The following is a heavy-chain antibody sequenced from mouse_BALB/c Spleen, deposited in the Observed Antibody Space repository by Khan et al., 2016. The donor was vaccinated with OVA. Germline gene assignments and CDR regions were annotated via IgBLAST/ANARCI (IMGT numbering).Heavy chain of an antibody. CDR2: ISYSGGT. Sequence: EVQLQESGPGLVKPSQSLSLTCTVTGYSITSGYAWNWIRQFPGYKLEWMGYISYSGGTSSNPSLKSRISITRDTSKNQFFLQLNSVTTEDTATYYCARGNYYGYYFDYWGQGTPLTVSS. CDR3: ARGNYYGYYFDY. D-gene: IGHD1-1*01. CDR1: GYSITSGYA. V-gene: IGHV3-2*02. J-gene: IGHJ2*01.